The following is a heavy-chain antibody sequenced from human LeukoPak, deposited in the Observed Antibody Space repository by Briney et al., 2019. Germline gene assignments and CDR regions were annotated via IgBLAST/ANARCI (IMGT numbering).Heavy chain of an antibody. J-gene: IGHJ1*01. D-gene: IGHD2-8*02. CDR3: ARTSRTGEPEYFQH. CDR1: GGSISSGDYS. V-gene: IGHV4-30-4*01. Sequence: SETLSLTCTVSGGSISSGDYSWSWIRQPPGKGLEWIGYIYYSGSTYYNPSLKSRVTISVDTSENQFSLRLSSVTAADTAVYYCARTSRTGEPEYFQHWGQGTLVTVSS. CDR2: IYYSGST.